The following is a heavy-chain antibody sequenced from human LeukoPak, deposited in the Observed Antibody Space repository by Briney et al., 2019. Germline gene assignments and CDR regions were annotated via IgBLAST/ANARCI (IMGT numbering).Heavy chain of an antibody. J-gene: IGHJ4*02. CDR1: GGSISSSSYY. V-gene: IGHV4-39*01. D-gene: IGHD6-6*01. Sequence: SETLSLTCTVSGGSISSSSYYWGWIRQPPGKGLEWIGSIYYSGSTYYNPSLKSRVTISVDTSKNQFSLKLSSVTAADTAVYYCARQGEGEAARAFPYLSLGSADYWGQGTLVTVSS. CDR2: IYYSGST. CDR3: ARQGEGEAARAFPYLSLGSADY.